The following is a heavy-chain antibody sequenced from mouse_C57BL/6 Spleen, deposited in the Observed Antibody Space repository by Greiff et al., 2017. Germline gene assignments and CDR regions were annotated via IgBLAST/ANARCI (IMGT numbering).Heavy chain of an antibody. Sequence: QVQLQQSGAELVMPGASVKLSCKASGYTFTSYWMHWVKQRPGQGLEWIGEIDPSDSYTNYNQKFKGKSTLTVDKSSSTAYMQLSSLTSEDSAVYYCARVGPAMDYWGQGTSVTVSS. CDR1: GYTFTSYW. V-gene: IGHV1-69*01. CDR2: IDPSDSYT. J-gene: IGHJ4*01. CDR3: ARVGPAMDY.